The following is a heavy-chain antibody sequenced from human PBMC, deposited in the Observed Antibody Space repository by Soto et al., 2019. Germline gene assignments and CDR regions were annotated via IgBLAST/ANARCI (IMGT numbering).Heavy chain of an antibody. CDR1: GATFTSST. J-gene: IGHJ4*02. D-gene: IGHD3-22*01. CDR3: AAISSGYYRVFDY. Sequence: QIHLVQSGPEVKRPGTSMKVSCKASGATFTSSTVNWVRQARGQPPEWIGWILVGSGQTNYAQKFQGRVAITRDMSTYTAYLELTSLRSDDTAVYYCAAISSGYYRVFDYWGQGTLVTVSS. CDR2: ILVGSGQT. V-gene: IGHV1-58*01.